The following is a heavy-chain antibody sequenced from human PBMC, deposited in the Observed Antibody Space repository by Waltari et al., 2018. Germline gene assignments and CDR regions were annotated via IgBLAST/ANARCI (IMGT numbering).Heavy chain of an antibody. J-gene: IGHJ4*02. Sequence: EVQLVESGGGLVQPGGSLRLSCTVSGFTFSNYWMTWVRQAPGKGLEWVANMHQDGSEMYYVDSVKGRFTISRDNGKKSLYLQMNSLRVEDTAAYYCASGTALDYWGQGTLVTVSS. CDR1: GFTFSNYW. CDR2: MHQDGSEM. D-gene: IGHD1-26*01. CDR3: ASGTALDY. V-gene: IGHV3-7*01.